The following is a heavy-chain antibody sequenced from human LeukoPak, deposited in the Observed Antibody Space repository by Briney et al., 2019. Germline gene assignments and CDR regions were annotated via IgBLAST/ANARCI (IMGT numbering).Heavy chain of an antibody. D-gene: IGHD5/OR15-5a*01. CDR3: AGLIYDYVGAFDI. Sequence: KPSETLSLTCTVSGGSISSTTYYWGWIRQTPGKGLEWIGYIYYSGSTNYNPSLKSRVTISVDTSKNQFSLKLSSVTAADTAVYYCAGLIYDYVGAFDIWGQGTMVTVSS. J-gene: IGHJ3*02. CDR1: GGSISSTTYY. CDR2: IYYSGST. V-gene: IGHV4-61*05.